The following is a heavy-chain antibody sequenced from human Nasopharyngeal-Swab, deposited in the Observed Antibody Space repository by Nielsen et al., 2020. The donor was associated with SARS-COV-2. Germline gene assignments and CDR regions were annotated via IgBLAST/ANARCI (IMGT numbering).Heavy chain of an antibody. D-gene: IGHD2-2*01. CDR1: GFTFSSYG. Sequence: GESLKISCAASGFTFSSYGMPWVRQAPGKGLEWVAVISYDGSNKYYADSVKGRFTISRDNSKNTLYLQMNSLRAEDTAVYYCAKSIVVVPAAIGAGVPDVWGKGTTVTVSS. CDR2: ISYDGSNK. CDR3: AKSIVVVPAAIGAGVPDV. J-gene: IGHJ6*04. V-gene: IGHV3-30*18.